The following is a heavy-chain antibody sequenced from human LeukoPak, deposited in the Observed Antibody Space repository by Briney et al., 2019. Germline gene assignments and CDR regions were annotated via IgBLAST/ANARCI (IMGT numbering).Heavy chain of an antibody. D-gene: IGHD1-26*01. CDR3: ASSLSVVGATSEYFQH. V-gene: IGHV1-69*05. J-gene: IGHJ1*01. CDR1: GYTFTGYH. CDR2: IIPIFGTA. Sequence: SVKVSCKASGYTFTGYHIHWVRQAPGQGLEWMGGIIPIFGTANYAQKFQGRVTITTDESTSTAYMELSSLRSEDTAVYYCASSLSVVGATSEYFQHWGQGTLVTVSS.